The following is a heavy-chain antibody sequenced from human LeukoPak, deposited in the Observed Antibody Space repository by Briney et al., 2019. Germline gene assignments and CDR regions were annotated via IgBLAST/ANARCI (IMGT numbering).Heavy chain of an antibody. D-gene: IGHD6-19*01. J-gene: IGHJ4*02. CDR3: ARENNSGWYRKAAFDY. V-gene: IGHV1-2*02. CDR2: INPNGGGT. Sequence: ASVKVSCKASGYTFTGYYIHWVRQAPGQGLEWMGWINPNGGGTNYEQNFQGRVTMTRDTPISTAYMELSRLRSDDTAIYYCARENNSGWYRKAAFDYWGQGTLVTVTS. CDR1: GYTFTGYY.